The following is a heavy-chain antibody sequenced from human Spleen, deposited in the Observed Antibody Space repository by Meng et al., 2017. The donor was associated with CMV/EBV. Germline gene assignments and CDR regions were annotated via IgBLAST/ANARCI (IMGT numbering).Heavy chain of an antibody. V-gene: IGHV7-4-1*02. Sequence: QVQLVQSGSELKKPGASGKVSCKAFGHTFTTYGMNWLRQAPGQGLEWMGWINTNTGHPTYAQGFTGRFVFSLDTSVSTAYLQISSLRAEDTAVYYCARDQDSGWYVVGDTGFDDWGQGTLVTVSS. J-gene: IGHJ4*02. CDR1: GHTFTTYG. D-gene: IGHD6-19*01. CDR3: ARDQDSGWYVVGDTGFDD. CDR2: INTNTGHP.